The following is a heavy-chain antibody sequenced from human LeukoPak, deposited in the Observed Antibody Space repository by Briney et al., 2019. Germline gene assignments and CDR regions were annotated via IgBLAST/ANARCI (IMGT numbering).Heavy chain of an antibody. CDR2: ITGSGGTT. J-gene: IGHJ4*02. Sequence: GGSLRLSCAASGLTFSGYALNWVRQAPGKGLEWVSGITGSGGTTYYAESVQGRFTVSRDNSRNTLHLQMNSLRAEDTAVYYCAREPHYYDSSGYYPRFDYWGQGTLVTVSS. V-gene: IGHV3-23*01. D-gene: IGHD3-22*01. CDR3: AREPHYYDSSGYYPRFDY. CDR1: GLTFSGYA.